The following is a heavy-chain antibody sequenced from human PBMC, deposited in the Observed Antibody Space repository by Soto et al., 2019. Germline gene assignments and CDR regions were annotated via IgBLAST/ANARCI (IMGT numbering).Heavy chain of an antibody. CDR1: GGSISSSNW. CDR2: IYYSGTT. D-gene: IGHD5-18*01. Sequence: SETLSLTCAVSGGSISSSNWWGWIRQPPGKGLEWIGYIYYSGTTYYNPSLKSRVTMSVDTSKNQFSLKLTSVTAVDTAVYYCAKIPPGYSYGYFYFDYWGQGTLVTVSS. CDR3: AKIPPGYSYGYFYFDY. V-gene: IGHV4-28*01. J-gene: IGHJ4*02.